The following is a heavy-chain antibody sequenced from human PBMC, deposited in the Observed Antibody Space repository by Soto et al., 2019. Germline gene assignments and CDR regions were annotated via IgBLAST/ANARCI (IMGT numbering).Heavy chain of an antibody. CDR2: INHSGST. CDR3: ARGLLTRYCSGGSCVDY. J-gene: IGHJ4*02. V-gene: IGHV4-34*01. CDR1: GGSFSGYY. D-gene: IGHD2-15*01. Sequence: SETLSLTCAVYGGSFSGYYWSWIRQPPGKGLEWIGEINHSGSTNYNPSLKSRVTISVDTSKNQFSLKLSSVTAADTAVYYCARGLLTRYCSGGSCVDYWGQGTLVTVSS.